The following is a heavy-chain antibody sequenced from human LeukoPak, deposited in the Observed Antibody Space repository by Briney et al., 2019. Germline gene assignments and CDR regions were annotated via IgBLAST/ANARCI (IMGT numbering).Heavy chain of an antibody. J-gene: IGHJ3*02. CDR2: INPNSGVT. D-gene: IGHD2-15*01. CDR3: ARGTTRVGYCSGGSCYNSGFDI. Sequence: ASVKVSCKASGYTFTTYGISWVRQAPGQGLEWMGWINPNSGVTIYAQKFQGRVTMTRDTSISTAYMELSRLISDDTAVYYCARGTTRVGYCSGGSCYNSGFDIWGQGTMVTVSS. CDR1: GYTFTTYG. V-gene: IGHV1-2*02.